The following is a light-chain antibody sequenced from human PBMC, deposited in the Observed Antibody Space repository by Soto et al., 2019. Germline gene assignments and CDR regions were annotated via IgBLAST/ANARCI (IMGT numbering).Light chain of an antibody. CDR1: QSVSSY. V-gene: IGKV3-11*01. CDR2: DAY. J-gene: IGKJ5*01. Sequence: EIVLTQSPATLSLSPGERATLSCRASQSVSSYLAWYQQKPGQAPRLLIYDAYNRATGIPARFSRSVSGTDFTLTISSLEPEDFAVYYCQQRSNWPPISFGQGTRLEIK. CDR3: QQRSNWPPIS.